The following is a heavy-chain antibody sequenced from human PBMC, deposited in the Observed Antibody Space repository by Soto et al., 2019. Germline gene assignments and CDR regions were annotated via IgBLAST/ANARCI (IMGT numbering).Heavy chain of an antibody. CDR3: AKVSQWLVIWDFDY. D-gene: IGHD6-19*01. CDR2: ISYDETAT. CDR1: GFTFSGYG. J-gene: IGHJ4*02. Sequence: QVQLVESGGGVVQPGTSLRLSCAASGFTFSGYGVHWVRQAPGTGLEWVATISYDETATYYSDSVKGRFTISRAHTKNTLFLQMNSLRAEDTSMYYCAKVSQWLVIWDFDYWGQGTLVTVSS. V-gene: IGHV3-30*18.